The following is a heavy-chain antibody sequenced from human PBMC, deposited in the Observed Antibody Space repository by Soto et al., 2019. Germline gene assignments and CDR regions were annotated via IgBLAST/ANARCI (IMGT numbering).Heavy chain of an antibody. CDR2: IIPIFGTA. CDR1: RVAFGKFI. D-gene: IGHD6-19*01. Sequence: SVKVSCKASRVAFGKFIVTWVRQAPGLGLEWVGGIIPIFGTANYAQKFQGRVTITADESTSTSYMEVNNLRSEDTAVYYCAKVRYSSPMGYYYGMDVWGQGTTVTVSS. J-gene: IGHJ6*02. CDR3: AKVRYSSPMGYYYGMDV. V-gene: IGHV1-69*13.